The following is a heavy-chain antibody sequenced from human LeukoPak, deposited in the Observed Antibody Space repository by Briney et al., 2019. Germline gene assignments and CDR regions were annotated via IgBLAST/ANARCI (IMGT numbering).Heavy chain of an antibody. CDR3: AKDRASYSGYDSFFDY. D-gene: IGHD5-12*01. Sequence: GGSLRLSCVASGCPVIPKYRSWFPQAPGKGLDGVSAISGSGGSTYYADSVKGRFTISRDNSKNTLYLQMHSLRAEDTAVYYCAKDRASYSGYDSFFDYWGQGTLVTVSS. CDR2: ISGSGGST. V-gene: IGHV3-23*01. J-gene: IGHJ4*02. CDR1: GCPVIPKY.